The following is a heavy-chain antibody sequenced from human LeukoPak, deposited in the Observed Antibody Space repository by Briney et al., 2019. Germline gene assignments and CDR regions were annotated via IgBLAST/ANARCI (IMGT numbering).Heavy chain of an antibody. CDR1: GYSFTSYW. CDR2: IYPGDSDT. D-gene: IGHD3-22*01. J-gene: IGHJ4*02. CDR3: ARHQPYYYDSSGYWSPIDY. Sequence: GESLKISCKGSGYSFTSYWIGWVRQMPGKGLEWMGIIYPGDSDTRYSPSFQGQVTISADKSISTAYLQWSSLKASDTAMYYCARHQPYYYDSSGYWSPIDYWGQGTLVTVSS. V-gene: IGHV5-51*01.